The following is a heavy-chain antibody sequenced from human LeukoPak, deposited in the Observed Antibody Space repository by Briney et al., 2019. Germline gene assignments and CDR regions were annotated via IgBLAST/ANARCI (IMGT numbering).Heavy chain of an antibody. J-gene: IGHJ4*02. CDR3: ATSGVFGVLDYFDY. D-gene: IGHD3-16*01. CDR2: INHSGST. Sequence: SETLSLTCXXYGGXFXGXXXXXXXXXXXXXXXXXGEINHSGSTNYNPXXXSXXXISVXXSXNXFSLKLSSVTAADTAVYYCATSGVFGVLDYFDYWGQGTLVTVSS. CDR1: GGXFXGXX. V-gene: IGHV4-34*01.